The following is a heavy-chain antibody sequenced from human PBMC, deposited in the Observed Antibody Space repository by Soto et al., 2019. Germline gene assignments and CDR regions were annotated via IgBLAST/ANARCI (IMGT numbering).Heavy chain of an antibody. V-gene: IGHV3-11*05. Sequence: PGGSLRLSCAASGFTFSDYQMAWIRQAPGKGLEWISYIIYTSGFTAYADSVKGRFTISRDNAKNSLYLQMNSLRVEDTAVYYCARDVSPDIRAMDVWGQGTTVTVSS. CDR1: GFTFSDYQ. CDR3: ARDVSPDIRAMDV. D-gene: IGHD3-22*01. J-gene: IGHJ6*02. CDR2: IIYTSGFT.